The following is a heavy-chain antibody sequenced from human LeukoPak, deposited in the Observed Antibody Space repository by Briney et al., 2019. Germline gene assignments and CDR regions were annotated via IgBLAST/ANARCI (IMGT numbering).Heavy chain of an antibody. CDR3: ARDRDGYRSKLSGFDY. V-gene: IGHV1-2*06. CDR1: GYTFTGYY. J-gene: IGHJ4*02. Sequence: ASVEVSCKASGYTFTGYYMHWVRQAPGQGLEWMGRINPNSGGTNYAQKFQGRVTMTRDTSISTAYMELSRLRSDDTAVYYCARDRDGYRSKLSGFDYWGQGTLVTVSS. CDR2: INPNSGGT. D-gene: IGHD5-24*01.